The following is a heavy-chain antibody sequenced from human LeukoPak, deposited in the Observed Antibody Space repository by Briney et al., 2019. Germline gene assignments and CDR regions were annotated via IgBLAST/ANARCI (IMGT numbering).Heavy chain of an antibody. CDR2: IYHSGTS. D-gene: IGHD5-18*01. CDR1: IGSITTYH. J-gene: IGHJ4*02. V-gene: IGHV4-59*12. CDR3: AREIAYSYGFLYYFDY. Sequence: SETLSLTCTVSIGSITTYHWSWIRLSPGKGLEWIGYIYHSGTSDYNPSLKSRVTMSVDTSKNQFSLKLSSVTAADTAVYYCAREIAYSYGFLYYFDYWGQGTLVTVSS.